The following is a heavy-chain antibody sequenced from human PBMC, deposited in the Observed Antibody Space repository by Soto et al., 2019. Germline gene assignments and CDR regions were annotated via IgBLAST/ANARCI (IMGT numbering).Heavy chain of an antibody. CDR1: GGSFSGYY. V-gene: IGHV4-34*01. CDR2: INHSGST. D-gene: IGHD5-18*01. CDR3: ARSVSGYSYGYRYYYYYGMDV. J-gene: IGHJ6*02. Sequence: SETLSLTCAVYGGSFSGYYWSWIRQPPGKGLEWIGEINHSGSTNYNPSLKSRVTISVDTSKNQFSLKLSSVTAADTAVYYCARSVSGYSYGYRYYYYYGMDVWGQGTTVTVSS.